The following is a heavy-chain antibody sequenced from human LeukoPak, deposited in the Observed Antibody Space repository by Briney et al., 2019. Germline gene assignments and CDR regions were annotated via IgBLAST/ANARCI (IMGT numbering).Heavy chain of an antibody. Sequence: SQTLSLTCTVSGGSISRGSFYWSWIRQPAGKGLEWIGRIYTSGSTNYNPSLKSRVTISLDASKNQFSLKLSSVTAADTAVYYCARHSGGPVYWSFDLWGRGTLVTVSS. CDR1: GGSISRGSFY. CDR3: ARHSGGPVYWSFDL. CDR2: IYTSGST. D-gene: IGHD3-10*01. V-gene: IGHV4-61*02. J-gene: IGHJ2*01.